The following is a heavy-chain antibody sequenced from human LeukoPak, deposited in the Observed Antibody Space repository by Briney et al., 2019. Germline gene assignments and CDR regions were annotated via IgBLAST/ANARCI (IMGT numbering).Heavy chain of an antibody. J-gene: IGHJ4*02. V-gene: IGHV3-21*01. CDR3: ARFDSTDTYYFDY. CDR2: ISSSSSYI. Sequence: PGRSLRLSCAASGFPFNTYAMHWVRQAPGKGLEWVSSISSSSSYIYYADSVKGRFTISRDNAKNSLYLQMNSLRAEDTAVYYCARFDSTDTYYFDYWGQGTLVTVSS. D-gene: IGHD3-22*01. CDR1: GFPFNTYA.